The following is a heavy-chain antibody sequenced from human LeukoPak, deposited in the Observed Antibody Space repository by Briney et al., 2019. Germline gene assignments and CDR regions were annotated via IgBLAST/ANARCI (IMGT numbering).Heavy chain of an antibody. Sequence: SETLSLTCTVSGGSISSYYWSWIRQPPGKGLEWIGYIYYSGSTNYNPSLKSRVTISVDTSKNQFSLKLSSVTAADTAVYYCARQYYYHGVDVWGQGTTVTVSS. J-gene: IGHJ6*02. V-gene: IGHV4-59*08. CDR2: IYYSGST. CDR1: GGSISSYY. CDR3: ARQYYYHGVDV.